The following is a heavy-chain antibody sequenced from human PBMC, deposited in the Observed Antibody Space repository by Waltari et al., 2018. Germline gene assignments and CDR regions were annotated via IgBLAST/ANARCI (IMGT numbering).Heavy chain of an antibody. CDR1: GGPIGNYY. D-gene: IGHD3-10*01. J-gene: IGHJ4*02. CDR3: ARDSESFDY. Sequence: QVQLQESGPGLVKTSETVSLTCTVPGGPIGNYYWSWIRQPAGKGLEWIGRIYIGGSTNYNPSLKGRVSMSIDASKNQFSLKLTSVTAADTAVYYCARDSESFDYWGQGTLVTVSS. CDR2: IYIGGST. V-gene: IGHV4-4*07.